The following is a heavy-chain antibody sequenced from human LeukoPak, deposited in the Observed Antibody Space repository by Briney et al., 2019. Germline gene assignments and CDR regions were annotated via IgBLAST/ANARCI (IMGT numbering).Heavy chain of an antibody. CDR3: ARDYYGPAEY. Sequence: GGSLRLSSATSGFTLSHYWMSWVRQAPGKGLEWVANINNDGSVRFYVESVKGRFTIYRDNARNSLYLHMNNLRIEDTAMYYCARDYYGPAEYGGPGTLVTVSS. CDR2: INNDGSVR. CDR1: GFTLSHYW. D-gene: IGHD3-10*01. V-gene: IGHV3-7*01. J-gene: IGHJ4*02.